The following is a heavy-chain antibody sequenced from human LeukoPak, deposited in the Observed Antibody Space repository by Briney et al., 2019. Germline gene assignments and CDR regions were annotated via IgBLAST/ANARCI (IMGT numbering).Heavy chain of an antibody. D-gene: IGHD1-1*01. CDR2: IIPIFGTA. CDR1: GGTFSSYA. J-gene: IGHJ4*02. CDR3: ARVATNEEYYFDY. Sequence: SVKVSCKASGGTFSSYAISWVRQPPGQGLEWMGGIIPIFGTANYAQKFQGRVTITTDESTSTAYLELSSLRSEDTAVYYCARVATNEEYYFDYWGQGTLVTVSS. V-gene: IGHV1-69*05.